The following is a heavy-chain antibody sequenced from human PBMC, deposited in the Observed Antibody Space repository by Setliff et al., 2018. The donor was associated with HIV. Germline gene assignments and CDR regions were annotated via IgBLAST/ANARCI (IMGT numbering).Heavy chain of an antibody. J-gene: IGHJ4*02. CDR1: GDSFSSNSNH. Sequence: PSETLSLTCTVSGDSFSSNSNHWGWIRQPPGKGLEWIGNIKYGGTTYYNPSLKSRVSMSIDTSKNQFSLNLTSVTAADTAVYYCARASKLVDWGQGTLVTVSS. D-gene: IGHD3-10*01. CDR2: IKYGGTT. V-gene: IGHV4-39*07. CDR3: ARASKLVD.